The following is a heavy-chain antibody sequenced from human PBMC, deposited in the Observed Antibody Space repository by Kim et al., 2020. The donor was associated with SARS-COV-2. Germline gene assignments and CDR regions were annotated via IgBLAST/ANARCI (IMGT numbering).Heavy chain of an antibody. CDR2: IIPIFGTS. J-gene: IGHJ4*02. CDR1: GGPFSSYA. CDR3: ARGAYYYDSSGYTWFDY. D-gene: IGHD3-22*01. V-gene: IGHV1-69*13. Sequence: SVKVSCKTSGGPFSSYAISWVRQAPGQGLEWMGGIIPIFGTSNYAQKFQRRVTITADESTSTAYMELRSLRSEDTAVYYCARGAYYYDSSGYTWFDYWGQGTRVTVFS.